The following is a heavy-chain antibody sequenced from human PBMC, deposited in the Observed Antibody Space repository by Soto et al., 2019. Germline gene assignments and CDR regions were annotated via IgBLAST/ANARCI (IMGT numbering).Heavy chain of an antibody. V-gene: IGHV1-2*02. CDR3: ARAGMAAARSGEYAMDV. CDR1: GYTFTGYY. D-gene: IGHD6-25*01. J-gene: IGHJ6*02. CDR2: INPNSGGT. Sequence: QVQLVQSGAEVKRPGASVMVSCKASGYTFTGYYIHWVRQAPGQGLEWLGWINPNSGGTKLAQKFQGRVTMARDTSISTAYMELSGLTSDDTAVYHCARAGMAAARSGEYAMDVWGQGTTVTVSS.